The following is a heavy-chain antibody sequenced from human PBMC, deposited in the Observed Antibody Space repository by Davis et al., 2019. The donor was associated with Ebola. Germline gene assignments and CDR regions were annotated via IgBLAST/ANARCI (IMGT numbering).Heavy chain of an antibody. CDR2: ISWNSGKI. V-gene: IGHV3-9*01. D-gene: IGHD1-26*01. CDR1: GFTFDDYA. J-gene: IGHJ4*02. Sequence: GGSLRLSCAASGFTFDDYAMHWVRQAPGKGLEWVSGISWNSGKIDYADSVKGRFTISRDDTSNSVFLQMNSLRIEDTALYYCAKDKGGTPYYFDHWGQGTLVTVSS. CDR3: AKDKGGTPYYFDH.